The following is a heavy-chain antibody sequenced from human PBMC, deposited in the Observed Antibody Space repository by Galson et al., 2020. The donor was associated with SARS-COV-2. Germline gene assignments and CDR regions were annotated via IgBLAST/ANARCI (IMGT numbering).Heavy chain of an antibody. V-gene: IGHV3-23*01. J-gene: IGHJ4*02. CDR2: TSATT. CDR1: GFTFSRYG. CDR3: AREENFFLVVTATRMCYFDY. D-gene: IGHD2-21*02. Sequence: GESLKISCAASGFTFSRYGMSWVRQAPGQGLEWVATTSATTYYADSVRRRFTISRDDSKNTLYLQMNGLRADDTAVYYCAREENFFLVVTATRMCYFDYWGRGTLATVSS.